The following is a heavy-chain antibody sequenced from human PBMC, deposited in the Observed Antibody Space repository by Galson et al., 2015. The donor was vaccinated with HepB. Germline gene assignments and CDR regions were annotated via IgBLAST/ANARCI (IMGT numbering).Heavy chain of an antibody. Sequence: SLRLSCAVSGFNFSTYSMNWVRQAPGKGLEWVSYISSISTTIYYADSVKGRFTISRDNAKNSLYLQMNSLRDDDTAMYYCARGTVVVSYDAFDIWGQGTKVIVSS. V-gene: IGHV3-48*02. D-gene: IGHD4-23*01. J-gene: IGHJ3*02. CDR2: ISSISTTI. CDR3: ARGTVVVSYDAFDI. CDR1: GFNFSTYS.